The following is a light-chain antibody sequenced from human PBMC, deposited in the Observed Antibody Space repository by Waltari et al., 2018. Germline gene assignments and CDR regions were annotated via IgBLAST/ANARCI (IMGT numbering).Light chain of an antibody. V-gene: IGLV3-21*03. J-gene: IGLJ2*01. CDR2: DDS. Sequence: SYVLTPPPSVSVAPGKTARTTCGGNTLGSKSVHWYQHKPGQAPVLVVHDDSDRPSWIPERFSGSNSGNTATLTISRVEAGDEADYYCQVWDSRSLVVFGGGTKLTVL. CDR1: TLGSKS. CDR3: QVWDSRSLVV.